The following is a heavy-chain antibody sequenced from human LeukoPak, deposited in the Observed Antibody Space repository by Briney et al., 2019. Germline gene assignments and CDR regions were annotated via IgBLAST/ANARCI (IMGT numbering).Heavy chain of an antibody. V-gene: IGHV1-46*01. Sequence: ASVKVSCKASGYTFTSYYMHWVRQAPGQGLEWMGIINPSGGSTSYAQKFQGRVTMTRDTSTSTVYMELSSLRSKDTAVYYCARTVEMATIGGEFDYWGQGTLVTVSS. CDR1: GYTFTSYY. J-gene: IGHJ4*02. CDR2: INPSGGST. CDR3: ARTVEMATIGGEFDY. D-gene: IGHD5-24*01.